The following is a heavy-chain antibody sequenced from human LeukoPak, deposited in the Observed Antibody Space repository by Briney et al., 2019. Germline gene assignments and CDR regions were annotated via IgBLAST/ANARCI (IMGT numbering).Heavy chain of an antibody. CDR3: ARARIVVVPAAIWY. CDR2: IYYSGST. V-gene: IGHV4-39*01. D-gene: IGHD2-2*02. CDR1: GGSISSSSYY. J-gene: IGHJ4*02. Sequence: SETLSLTCTVSGGSISSSSYYWGWIRQPPGKGLEWIGSIYYSGSTYYNPSLKSRVTISVDTSKNQFSLKLSSVTAADTAVYYCARARIVVVPAAIWYWGQGTLVTVSS.